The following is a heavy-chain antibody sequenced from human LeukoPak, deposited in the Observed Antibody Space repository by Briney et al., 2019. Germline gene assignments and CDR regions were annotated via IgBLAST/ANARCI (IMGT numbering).Heavy chain of an antibody. CDR2: IDPSDSYT. CDR1: GYSFTSYW. Sequence: GESLKISCRGSGYSFTSYWISWVRQMPGKGLEWMGRIDPSDSYTKYSLSFQGHVTISADKSISTAYLQWSSLKASDTAMYYCARLPRHCSGGSCHSINYWGQGTLVTVSS. V-gene: IGHV5-10-1*01. CDR3: ARLPRHCSGGSCHSINY. J-gene: IGHJ4*02. D-gene: IGHD2-15*01.